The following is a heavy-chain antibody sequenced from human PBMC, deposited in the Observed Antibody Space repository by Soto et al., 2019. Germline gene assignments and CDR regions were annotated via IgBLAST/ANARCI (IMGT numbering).Heavy chain of an antibody. J-gene: IGHJ4*02. CDR3: ARRSSSGWYNFDY. CDR2: IIPIFGTA. V-gene: IGHV1-69*06. CDR1: GGTFSSYA. D-gene: IGHD6-19*01. Sequence: ASVKVSCKASGGTFSSYAISWVRQAPGQGLEWMGGIIPIFGTANYAQKFQGRVTITADKSTSTAYMELSSLRSEDTAVYYCARRSSSGWYNFDYWGQGTLVTVSS.